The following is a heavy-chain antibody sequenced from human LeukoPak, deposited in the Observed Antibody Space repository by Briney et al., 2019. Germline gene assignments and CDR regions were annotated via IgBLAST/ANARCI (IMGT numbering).Heavy chain of an antibody. CDR1: GFTFSDDW. D-gene: IGHD4-23*01. Sequence: PGGSLRLSCVFSGFTFSDDWMNWVRQAPGKGLEWVANINQGGSEIHYVDSVKGRLTISRDNAKNSLYLQMNSLRAEDTGVYYCPRGLRWTDFWGQGTLVTVSS. J-gene: IGHJ4*02. CDR2: INQGGSEI. V-gene: IGHV3-7*01. CDR3: PRGLRWTDF.